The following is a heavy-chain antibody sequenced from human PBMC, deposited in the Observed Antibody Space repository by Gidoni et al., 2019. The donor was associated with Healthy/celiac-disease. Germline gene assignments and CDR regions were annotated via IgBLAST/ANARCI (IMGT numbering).Heavy chain of an antibody. CDR3: ARDFSWFLDY. D-gene: IGHD3-9*01. Sequence: EVQLVESGGGLVKPGGSMRLSCAASGFTFSSYSMNWVRQAPGKGLEWVSSISSSSSYIYYADSVKGRFTISRDNAKNSLYLQMNSLRAEDTAVYYCARDFSWFLDYWGQGTLVTVSS. CDR2: ISSSSSYI. CDR1: GFTFSSYS. J-gene: IGHJ4*02. V-gene: IGHV3-21*01.